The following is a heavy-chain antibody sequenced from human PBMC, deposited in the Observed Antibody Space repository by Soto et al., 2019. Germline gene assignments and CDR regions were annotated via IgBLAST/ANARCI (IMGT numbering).Heavy chain of an antibody. Sequence: QVQLQQWGAGLLKPSETLSLTCAVYGGSFSGYYWSWIRQPPGKGLEWIGEINHSGSTNYNPSLKSRVTISVDSSKNQFSLKLSSVTAADTAVYYCARDGGDTIFGVVPTNFDYWGQGTLVTVSS. D-gene: IGHD3-3*01. CDR1: GGSFSGYY. CDR3: ARDGGDTIFGVVPTNFDY. V-gene: IGHV4-34*01. J-gene: IGHJ4*02. CDR2: INHSGST.